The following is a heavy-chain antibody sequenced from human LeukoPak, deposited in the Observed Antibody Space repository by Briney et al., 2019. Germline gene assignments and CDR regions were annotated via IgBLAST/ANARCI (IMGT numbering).Heavy chain of an antibody. J-gene: IGHJ4*02. CDR3: ARSSGWYLSSFDY. D-gene: IGHD6-19*01. CDR2: IYYSGST. Sequence: PSETLSLTCTVSGGSISSSSYYWGWIRQPPGKGLEWIGSIYYSGSTYYNPSLKSRVTISVDTSKNQFSLKLSSVTAADTAVYYCARSSGWYLSSFDYWGQGTLVTVSS. V-gene: IGHV4-39*07. CDR1: GGSISSSSYY.